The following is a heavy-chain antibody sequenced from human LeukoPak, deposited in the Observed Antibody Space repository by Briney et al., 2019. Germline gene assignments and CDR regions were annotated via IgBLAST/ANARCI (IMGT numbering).Heavy chain of an antibody. V-gene: IGHV4-59*11. CDR2: VYYSGRT. Sequence: SETLSLTCTVSGGSISSHYWSWIRQPPGEGLEWIGYVYYSGRTNSNPSLKSRVTISVDTSKSQFSLRLSSVTAADTAVYYCAGGLRELTFDYWGQGTLVTVSS. CDR3: AGGLRELTFDY. CDR1: GGSISSHY. D-gene: IGHD1-26*01. J-gene: IGHJ4*02.